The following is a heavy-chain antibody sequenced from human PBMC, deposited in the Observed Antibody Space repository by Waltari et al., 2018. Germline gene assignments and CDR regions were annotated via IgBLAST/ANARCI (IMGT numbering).Heavy chain of an antibody. Sequence: QVQLVESGGGLVKPGGSLRLSCAASGFTFSDDYMSLIRQATGKWLEWVSFSSSSGGNIYYADSVKGRFTIARANAKKSLYLRMSSLRAEDTAVYYCARDPSAFDIWGQGTMVTVSS. J-gene: IGHJ3*02. CDR2: SSSSGGNI. CDR3: ARDPSAFDI. V-gene: IGHV3-11*04. CDR1: GFTFSDDY.